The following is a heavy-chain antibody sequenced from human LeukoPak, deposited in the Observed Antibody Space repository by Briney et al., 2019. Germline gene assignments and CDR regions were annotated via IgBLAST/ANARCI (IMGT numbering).Heavy chain of an antibody. CDR1: GFTFSSYS. D-gene: IGHD3-10*01. V-gene: IGHV3-21*01. J-gene: IGHJ4*02. CDR3: ARDRSYYGSGSYHISPSFDY. Sequence: PGGSLRLSCAASGFTFSSYSMNWVRQAPGRGLEWVSSISSSSSYIYYADSVKGRFTISRDNAKNSLYLQMNSLRAEDTAVYYCARDRSYYGSGSYHISPSFDYWGQGTLVTVSS. CDR2: ISSSSSYI.